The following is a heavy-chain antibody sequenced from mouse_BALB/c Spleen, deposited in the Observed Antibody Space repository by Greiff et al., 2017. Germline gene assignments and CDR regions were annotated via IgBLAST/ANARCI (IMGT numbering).Heavy chain of an antibody. CDR3: VRRGFAY. V-gene: IGHV10-1*02. Sequence: EVQRVESGGGLVQPKGSLKLSCAASGFTFNTYAMNWVRQAPGKGLEWVARIRSKSNNYATYYADSVKDRFTISRDDSQSMLYLQMNNLKTEDTAMYYCVRRGFAYWGQGTLVTVSA. CDR2: IRSKSNNYAT. CDR1: GFTFNTYA. J-gene: IGHJ3*01.